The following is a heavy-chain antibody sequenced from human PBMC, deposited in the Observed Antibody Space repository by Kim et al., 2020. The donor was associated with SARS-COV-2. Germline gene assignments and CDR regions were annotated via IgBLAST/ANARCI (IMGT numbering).Heavy chain of an antibody. Sequence: DSVKGRFTISRDNAKNALYLQMTSLRAEDTAVYYCASGDYDILTGNSPFDYWGQGTLVTVSS. D-gene: IGHD3-9*01. CDR3: ASGDYDILTGNSPFDY. V-gene: IGHV3-11*06. J-gene: IGHJ4*02.